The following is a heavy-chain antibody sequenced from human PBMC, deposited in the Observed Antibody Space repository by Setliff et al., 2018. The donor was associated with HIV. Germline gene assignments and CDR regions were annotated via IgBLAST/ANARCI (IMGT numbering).Heavy chain of an antibody. Sequence: ASVKVSCKASGYLFTDYFIHWVRQAPGQGLEWMGIINPSGGSTSYAQKFQGRVTITTDESTSTAYMELSSLRSGDTAVYYCAIGGNGYNWVLVDAFDIWGQGTMVTVSS. J-gene: IGHJ3*02. V-gene: IGHV1-46*01. CDR2: INPSGGST. CDR1: GYLFTDYF. D-gene: IGHD5-12*01. CDR3: AIGGNGYNWVLVDAFDI.